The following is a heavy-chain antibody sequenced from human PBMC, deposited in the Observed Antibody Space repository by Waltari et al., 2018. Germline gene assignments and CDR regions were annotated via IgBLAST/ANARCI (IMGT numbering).Heavy chain of an antibody. CDR3: AKDPRIAARPGGNWFDP. D-gene: IGHD6-6*01. CDR1: GFTFSSYA. V-gene: IGHV3-23*01. J-gene: IGHJ5*02. Sequence: EVQLLESGGGLVQPGGSLRLSCAASGFTFSSYAMSWVRQAPGKGLEWVSAISGSGGSTYYADAVKGRFTISRDNSKNTLYLQMNSLRAEDTAVYYCAKDPRIAARPGGNWFDPWGQGTLVTVSS. CDR2: ISGSGGST.